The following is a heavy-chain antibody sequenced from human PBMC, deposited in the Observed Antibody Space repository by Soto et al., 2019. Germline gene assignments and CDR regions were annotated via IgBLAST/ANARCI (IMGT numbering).Heavy chain of an antibody. V-gene: IGHV5-10-1*01. CDR3: ARPMITYYGMDV. Sequence: GESLKLSCTGSGYSFTRYWISWVRQMPGKGLEWMGRIDPSDSYTNYSPSFQGHVTISADKSISTAYLQWSSLKASDTAMYYCARPMITYYGMDVWGQGTTVTVSS. D-gene: IGHD3-22*01. CDR1: GYSFTRYW. CDR2: IDPSDSYT. J-gene: IGHJ6*02.